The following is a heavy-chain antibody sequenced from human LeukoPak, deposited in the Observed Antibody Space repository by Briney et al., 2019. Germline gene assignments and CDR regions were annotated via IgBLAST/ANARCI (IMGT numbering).Heavy chain of an antibody. CDR3: VRVFGYSYGYVDY. J-gene: IGHJ4*02. V-gene: IGHV4-39*07. Sequence: SETLSLTCTVSGGSISSSSYYWGWIRQPPGKGLEWIGSIYYSGSTYYNPSLTSRVTISVDTSKNQFSLKLSSMTAADTAVYYCVRVFGYSYGYVDYWGQGTLVTVSS. CDR1: GGSISSSSYY. CDR2: IYYSGST. D-gene: IGHD5-18*01.